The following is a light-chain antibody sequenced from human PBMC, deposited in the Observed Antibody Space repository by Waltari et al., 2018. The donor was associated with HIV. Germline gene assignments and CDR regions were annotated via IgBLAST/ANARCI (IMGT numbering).Light chain of an antibody. J-gene: IGKJ5*01. CDR3: QQTYRTPQT. Sequence: DIQITQTPSSLSASVGDRVNFTCLASPTSNNYLNWYKQTPVKAPKLLILAASNLQCGVPSRFSGLGYGTDFTLTVSSLEPEDFATYYCQQTYRTPQTFGQGTRVEI. V-gene: IGKV1-39*01. CDR2: AAS. CDR1: PTSNNY.